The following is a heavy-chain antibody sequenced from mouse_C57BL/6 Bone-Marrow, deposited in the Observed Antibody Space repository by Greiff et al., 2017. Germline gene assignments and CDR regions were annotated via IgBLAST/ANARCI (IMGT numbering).Heavy chain of an antibody. D-gene: IGHD1-1*01. J-gene: IGHJ3*01. CDR3: ARGGTAVVEGFAY. CDR1: GYSITSGYY. Sequence: EVQLQESGPGLVKPSQSLSLTCSVTGYSITSGYYWNWIRQFPGNKLEWMGYISYDGSNNYNPSLKNRISITRDTYKNQFFLKLNSVTTEDTATYYCARGGTAVVEGFAYWGQGTLVTVSA. V-gene: IGHV3-6*01. CDR2: ISYDGSN.